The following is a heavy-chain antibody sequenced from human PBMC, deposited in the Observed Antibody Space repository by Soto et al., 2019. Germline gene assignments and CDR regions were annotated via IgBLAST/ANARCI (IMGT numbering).Heavy chain of an antibody. CDR3: ARVRLSSRWHYFDY. CDR2: IWYDGSNK. Sequence: PGGSLRLSCAASGFTFSSDGMHWVRQAPGKGLEWVAVIWYDGSNKYYADSVKGRFTISRDNSKNTLYLQMNSLRAEDTAVYYCARVRLSSRWHYFDYWGQGTLVTVSS. J-gene: IGHJ4*02. D-gene: IGHD6-19*01. V-gene: IGHV3-33*01. CDR1: GFTFSSDG.